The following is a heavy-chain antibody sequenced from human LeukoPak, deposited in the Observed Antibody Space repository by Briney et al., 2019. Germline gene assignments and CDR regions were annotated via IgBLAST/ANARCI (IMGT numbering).Heavy chain of an antibody. CDR2: ISYDGTDK. D-gene: IGHD6-13*01. Sequence: GGSLRLSCVASGFIFTSYGTNWVRQAPGKGLEWVAVISYDGTDKYYTDSVKGRFTICRDRSTNTVSLEMNSLRPEDTAVYYCAKSLSGWWTPGLDYLGQGTLVTVSS. CDR3: AKSLSGWWTPGLDY. J-gene: IGHJ4*02. CDR1: GFIFTSYG. V-gene: IGHV3-30*18.